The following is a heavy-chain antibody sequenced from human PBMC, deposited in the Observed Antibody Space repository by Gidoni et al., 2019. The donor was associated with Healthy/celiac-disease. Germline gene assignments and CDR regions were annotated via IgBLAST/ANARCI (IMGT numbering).Heavy chain of an antibody. CDR3: AREGPYYDFWSGYYRPVAFDI. D-gene: IGHD3-3*01. CDR1: GYTFTSYA. CDR2: MNPNRGNT. V-gene: IGHV1-8*01. J-gene: IGHJ3*02. Sequence: QVQLVQSGAEVKKPGASVKVSCKASGYTFTSYAINWVRQATGQGLEWMGWMNPNRGNTGYAQKFQGRVTMTRNTSISTAYMELSSLRSEDTAVYYCAREGPYYDFWSGYYRPVAFDIWGQGTMVTVSS.